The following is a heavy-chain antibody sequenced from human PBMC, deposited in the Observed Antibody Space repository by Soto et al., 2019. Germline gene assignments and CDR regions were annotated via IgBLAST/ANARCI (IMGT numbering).Heavy chain of an antibody. V-gene: IGHV4-31*03. CDR1: GGSISSGGYY. J-gene: IGHJ6*02. CDR3: ARDSYYDFWSGGVPPTTSSGMDV. CDR2: IYYSGST. Sequence: PSETLSLTCTVSGGSISSGGYYWSWIRQHPGKGLEWIGYIYYSGSTYYNSSLKSRVTISVDTSKNQFSLKLSSVTAADTAVYYCARDSYYDFWSGGVPPTTSSGMDVWGQGTTVTVSS. D-gene: IGHD3-3*01.